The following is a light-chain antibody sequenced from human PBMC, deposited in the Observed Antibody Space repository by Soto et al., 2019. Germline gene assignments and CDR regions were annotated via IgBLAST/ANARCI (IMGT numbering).Light chain of an antibody. CDR1: SSNIGSNY. J-gene: IGLJ2*01. Sequence: QSVLTQPLSASGTPGQRVTIYCSGSSSNIGSNYVYWYQQFPGSSPKLLISRNDQRPSGVPDRFSGSKSGTSASLAISGPRSEDEADYYCAAWDDSLSAVVFGGGTKLTVL. CDR3: AAWDDSLSAVV. V-gene: IGLV1-47*01. CDR2: RND.